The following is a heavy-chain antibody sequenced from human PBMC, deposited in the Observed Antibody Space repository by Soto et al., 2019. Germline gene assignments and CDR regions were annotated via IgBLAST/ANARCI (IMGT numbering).Heavy chain of an antibody. V-gene: IGHV4-61*01. CDR1: GGSVSSGSYY. Sequence: PSETLSLTCTVSGGSVSSGSYYWSWIRQPPGKGLEWIGYIYYSGSTNYNPSLKSRVTISVDTSKNQFSLKLSSVTAADTAVYYCARDRSVLPSDLWSGDPAYYDDGMDVWGQGTTVTVSS. D-gene: IGHD3-3*01. CDR2: IYYSGST. J-gene: IGHJ6*02. CDR3: ARDRSVLPSDLWSGDPAYYDDGMDV.